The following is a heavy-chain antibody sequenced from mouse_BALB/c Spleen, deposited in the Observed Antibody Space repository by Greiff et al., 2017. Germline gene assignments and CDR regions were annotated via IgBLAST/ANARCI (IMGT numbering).Heavy chain of an antibody. CDR2: ISSGGST. CDR1: GFTFSSYA. D-gene: IGHD2-4*01. CDR3: AREGLRRPWFAY. Sequence: EVNVVESGGGLVKPGGSLKLSCAASGFTFSSYAMSWVRQTPEKRLEWVASISSGGSTYYPDSVKGRFTISRDNARNILYLQMSSLRSEDTAMYYCAREGLRRPWFAYWGQGTLVTVSA. V-gene: IGHV5-6-5*01. J-gene: IGHJ3*01.